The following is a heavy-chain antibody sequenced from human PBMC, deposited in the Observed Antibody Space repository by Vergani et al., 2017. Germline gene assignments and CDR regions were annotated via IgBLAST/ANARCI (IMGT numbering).Heavy chain of an antibody. CDR3: ANNPGSPDPLYYYYYMDV. CDR1: GFTFSSYA. V-gene: IGHV3-23*04. Sequence: EVQLVESGGGLVKPGGSLRLSCAASGFTFSSYAMSWVRQAPGKGLEWVSAISGSGGSTYYADSVKGRFTISRDNSKNTLYLQMNSLRAEDTAVYYCANNPGSPDPLYYYYYMDVWGKGTTVTVSS. J-gene: IGHJ6*03. CDR2: ISGSGGST. D-gene: IGHD6-13*01.